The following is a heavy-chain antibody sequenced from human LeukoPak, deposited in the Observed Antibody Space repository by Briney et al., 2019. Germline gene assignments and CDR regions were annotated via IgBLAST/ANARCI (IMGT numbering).Heavy chain of an antibody. CDR1: GYTFTSYD. CDR3: ARVGFYDSSGYYQAIDY. V-gene: IGHV1-8*01. Sequence: ASVKVSCKASGYTFTSYDINWVRQATGQGLEWMGWMNPNSGNTGYAQKFQGRVTITRNTSISTAYMELSSLRSEDTAVYYCARVGFYDSSGYYQAIDYWGQGTLVTVSS. J-gene: IGHJ4*02. D-gene: IGHD3-22*01. CDR2: MNPNSGNT.